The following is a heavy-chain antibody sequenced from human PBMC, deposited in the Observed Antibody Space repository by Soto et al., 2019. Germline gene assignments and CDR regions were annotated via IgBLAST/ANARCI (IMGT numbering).Heavy chain of an antibody. CDR3: ARDPYCSGGSCHPPRHYYYYYGMEV. CDR1: GGTFSSYT. D-gene: IGHD2-15*01. V-gene: IGHV1-69*04. CDR2: IIPILGIA. J-gene: IGHJ6*02. Sequence: GASVKVSRKASGGTFSSYTISWVRQAPGQGLEWMGRIIPILGIANYAQKFQGRVTITADKSTSTAYMELSSLRSEDTAVYYCARDPYCSGGSCHPPRHYYYYYGMEVRGQGTTVTVSS.